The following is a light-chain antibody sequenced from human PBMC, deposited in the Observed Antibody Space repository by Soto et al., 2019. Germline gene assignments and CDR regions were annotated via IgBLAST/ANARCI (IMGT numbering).Light chain of an antibody. J-gene: IGLJ1*01. CDR3: SSHTCGSTRV. CDR1: TSDVGGYDY. CDR2: EVT. Sequence: QSVLTQPASVSGSPGQSIAISCAGTTSDVGGYDYVSWYQKHPDNARKLMIYEVTKRPSGGSNRFSGSESGNTAYLTISGLQLEDEDDYYCSSHTCGSTRVFGSGTKVTVL. V-gene: IGLV2-14*03.